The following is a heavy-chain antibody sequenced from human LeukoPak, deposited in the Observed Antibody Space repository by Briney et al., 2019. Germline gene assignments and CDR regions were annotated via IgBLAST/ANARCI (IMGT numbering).Heavy chain of an antibody. CDR3: PTDRGVVLGELCD. D-gene: IGHD3-16*01. J-gene: IGHJ4*02. CDR1: GFTFTSSA. V-gene: IGHV1-58*01. Sequence: SVKVSFKASGFTFTSSAVQWVRQARGQRLEWIGWIVVGSGNTNYAQKFQERVTITRDMSTSTAYMELRSLRSEDTAVYYCPTDRGVVLGELCDWGQGTLVTVSS. CDR2: IVVGSGNT.